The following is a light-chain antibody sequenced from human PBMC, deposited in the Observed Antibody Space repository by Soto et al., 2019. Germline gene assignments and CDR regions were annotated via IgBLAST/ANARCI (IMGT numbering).Light chain of an antibody. Sequence: DVFMTQSPLSLRVPLVQAASNSCRSIKSLVDNDGNTYLNWLHHRPGQPPRLLLYMVSKRFSGVPDRFSGSGAGTDFTLKISRVEPEDVGFYYCMQATQFPQVTFGQGTRLEIK. CDR2: MVS. CDR1: KSLVDNDGNTY. J-gene: IGKJ5*01. CDR3: MQATQFPQVT. V-gene: IGKV2-24*01.